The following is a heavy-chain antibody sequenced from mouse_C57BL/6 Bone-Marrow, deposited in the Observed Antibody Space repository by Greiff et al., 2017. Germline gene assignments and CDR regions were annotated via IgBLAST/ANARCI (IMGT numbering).Heavy chain of an antibody. CDR3: ARGRDYDVGYAMDY. CDR1: GYSFTGYY. D-gene: IGHD2-4*01. J-gene: IGHJ4*01. Sequence: VQLQQSGPELVKPGASVKISCKASGYSFTGYYMNWVKQSPEKSLEWIGEINPSTGGTTYNQKFKAKATLTVDKSSSTAYMQLKSLTSEDSAVYYCARGRDYDVGYAMDYWGQGTSVTVSS. V-gene: IGHV1-42*01. CDR2: INPSTGGT.